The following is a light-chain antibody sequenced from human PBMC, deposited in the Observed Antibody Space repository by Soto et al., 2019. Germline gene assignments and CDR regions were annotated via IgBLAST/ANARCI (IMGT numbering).Light chain of an antibody. V-gene: IGKV1-39*01. CDR1: QSISYY. J-gene: IGKJ4*01. CDR3: QQSYSTPLT. CDR2: AAS. Sequence: DIQMTQSPSSLSASVGDRVTITCRAGQSISYYLNWYQQKPGKAPNLLIYAASSLQSGVPSRFSGSGSGTDFTLTISSLQPEDFATYYCQQSYSTPLTFGGGTKVEIK.